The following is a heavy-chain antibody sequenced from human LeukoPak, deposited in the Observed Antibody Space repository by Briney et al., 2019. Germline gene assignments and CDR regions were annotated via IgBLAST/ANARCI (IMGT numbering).Heavy chain of an antibody. V-gene: IGHV3-23*01. D-gene: IGHD2-15*01. CDR3: AREWACSGGSCYSWDVHDAFDI. CDR2: ISGGGGST. Sequence: PGGSLRLSCVASGFTFSSYGMSWGRQAPGKGLEWVSAISGGGGSTYYADSVKGRFTISRDNAKNSLYLQMNSLRAEDTAVYYCAREWACSGGSCYSWDVHDAFDIWGQGTMVTVSS. CDR1: GFTFSSYG. J-gene: IGHJ3*02.